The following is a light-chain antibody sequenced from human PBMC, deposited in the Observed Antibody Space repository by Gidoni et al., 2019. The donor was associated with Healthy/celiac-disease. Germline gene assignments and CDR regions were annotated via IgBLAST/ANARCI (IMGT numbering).Light chain of an antibody. Sequence: DLEMPQSTSSLSASVGDRVTITCRASQHISSYLNWYQQKPGKAPKLLIYSASSLQSGVPSRFSGSGSGTDFSLTISSLQPEDFATYYCQQSYSTPRTFGQGTKVEIK. J-gene: IGKJ1*01. CDR2: SAS. CDR1: QHISSY. CDR3: QQSYSTPRT. V-gene: IGKV1-39*01.